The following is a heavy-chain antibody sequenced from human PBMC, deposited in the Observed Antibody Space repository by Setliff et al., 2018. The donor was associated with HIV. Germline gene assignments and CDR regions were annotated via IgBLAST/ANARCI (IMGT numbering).Heavy chain of an antibody. Sequence: SLRLSCAASGLTLSNSAMTWVRQKPGRGPEWVSLIQSGGIIYYADSVKGRFTISRDNSNNTLSLQMSSLRAEDTALYCCAKLDYYDYSGSWARKVAIDFWGRGTMVTVSS. D-gene: IGHD3-22*01. V-gene: IGHV3-23*01. CDR2: IQSGGII. CDR1: GLTLSNSA. J-gene: IGHJ3*01. CDR3: AKLDYYDYSGSWARKVAIDF.